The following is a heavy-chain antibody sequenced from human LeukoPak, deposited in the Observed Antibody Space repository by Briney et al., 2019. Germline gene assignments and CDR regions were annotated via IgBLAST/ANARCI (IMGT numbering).Heavy chain of an antibody. Sequence: GGSLRLSCAASGFSVKSYYMSWVRQAPGKGLEWVSVMYSGGSTYYADSVMGRFTISRDISKNTVDLQMNSLRVEDTAVYYCANMRSSTSRYFDYWGQGTLVTVSS. CDR2: MYSGGST. J-gene: IGHJ4*02. V-gene: IGHV3-66*01. D-gene: IGHD2-2*01. CDR3: ANMRSSTSRYFDY. CDR1: GFSVKSYY.